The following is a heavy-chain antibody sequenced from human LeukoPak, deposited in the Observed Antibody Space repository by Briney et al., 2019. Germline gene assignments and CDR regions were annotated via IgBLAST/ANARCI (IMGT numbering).Heavy chain of an antibody. D-gene: IGHD2-15*01. Sequence: PGGSLGLSCAASGFTFSSYSMNWVRQAPGKGLEWVSSISSSSSYIYYADSVKGRFTISRDNAKNSLYLQMNSLRAEDTAVYYCARVDRRYCSGGSCYSDYWGQGTLVTVSS. J-gene: IGHJ4*02. CDR1: GFTFSSYS. CDR2: ISSSSSYI. CDR3: ARVDRRYCSGGSCYSDY. V-gene: IGHV3-21*01.